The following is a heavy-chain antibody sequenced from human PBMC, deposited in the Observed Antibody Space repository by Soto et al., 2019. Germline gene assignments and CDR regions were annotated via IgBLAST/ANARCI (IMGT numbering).Heavy chain of an antibody. CDR3: ARELIFGVVEPYYYYMDV. CDR1: GYTFTSYY. D-gene: IGHD3-3*01. J-gene: IGHJ6*03. Sequence: ASVKVSCKASGYTFTSYYMHWVRQAPGQGLEWMGIINPSGGSTSYAQKFQGRVTMTRDTSTSTVYMELSSLRSEDTAVYYCARELIFGVVEPYYYYMDVWGKGTTVTVSS. CDR2: INPSGGST. V-gene: IGHV1-46*03.